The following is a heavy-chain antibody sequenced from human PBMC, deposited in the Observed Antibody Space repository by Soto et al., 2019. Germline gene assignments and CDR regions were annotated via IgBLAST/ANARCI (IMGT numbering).Heavy chain of an antibody. Sequence: SETLSLTCSVSGGSISSYYWSWIRQPAGKGLEWIGRIYSSGSTKYNPSLKSRVIMSVDTSKNQFSLKLYSVTAADTAVYYCARTLEAAGTENWSDPSGPGTLVTVS. J-gene: IGHJ5*02. CDR3: ARTLEAAGTENWSDP. CDR2: IYSSGST. D-gene: IGHD6-13*01. V-gene: IGHV4-4*07. CDR1: GGSISSYY.